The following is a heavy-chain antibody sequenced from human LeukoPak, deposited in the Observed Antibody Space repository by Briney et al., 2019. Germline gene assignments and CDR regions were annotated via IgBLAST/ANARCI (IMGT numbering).Heavy chain of an antibody. D-gene: IGHD4-23*01. CDR1: GFTFSSYW. CDR3: ARDLRTPSDTNIAIDY. CDR2: IKSDGSSA. V-gene: IGHV3-74*01. J-gene: IGHJ4*02. Sequence: GGSLRLSCAASGFTFSSYWMHWVRQAPGKGLVWVSRIKSDGSSAGYADSVKGRFTTSRDNAKNTLYLQMNSLRAEDTAVYYCARDLRTPSDTNIAIDYWGQGTLVTVSS.